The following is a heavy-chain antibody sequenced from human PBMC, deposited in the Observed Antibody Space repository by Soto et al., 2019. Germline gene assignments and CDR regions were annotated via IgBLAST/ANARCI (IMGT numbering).Heavy chain of an antibody. D-gene: IGHD2-2*01. CDR1: GYTFTSYD. J-gene: IGHJ6*03. Sequence: ASVKVSCKASGYTFTSYDINWVRQATGQGLEWMGWMNPNSGNTGYAQKFQGRVTMTRNTSISTAYMELSSLRSEDTAVYYCARGRWYCSSTSCYSSYYYMDVWGKGTTVTVSS. V-gene: IGHV1-8*01. CDR2: MNPNSGNT. CDR3: ARGRWYCSSTSCYSSYYYMDV.